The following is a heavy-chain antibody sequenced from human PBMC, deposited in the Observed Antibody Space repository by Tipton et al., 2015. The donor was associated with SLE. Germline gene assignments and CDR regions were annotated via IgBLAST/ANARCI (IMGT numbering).Heavy chain of an antibody. CDR1: GFTFSDYG. CDR3: ATRIYDSSGYYCLGY. J-gene: IGHJ4*02. Sequence: SLRLSCAASGFTFSDYGMHWVRQAPGKGLEWVAFIRYNGDNKYYADSVKGRFTISRDNSKKTLYLQMNSLRAEDTALYYCATRIYDSSGYYCLGYWGQGTLVTVSS. V-gene: IGHV3-30*02. D-gene: IGHD3-22*01. CDR2: IRYNGDNK.